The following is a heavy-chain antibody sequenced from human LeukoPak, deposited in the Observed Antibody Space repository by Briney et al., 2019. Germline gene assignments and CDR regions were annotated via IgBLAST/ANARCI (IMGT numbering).Heavy chain of an antibody. CDR3: AREGYSSSSGPRGNWFDP. Sequence: ASVKVSCKASGYTFTSYDINWVRQATGQGLEWVGWMNPNSGNTGYAQKFQGRITMTRNTSISTAYMELSSLRFEDTAVYYCAREGYSSSSGPRGNWFDPWGQGTLVTVSS. CDR1: GYTFTSYD. V-gene: IGHV1-8*01. D-gene: IGHD6-6*01. CDR2: MNPNSGNT. J-gene: IGHJ5*02.